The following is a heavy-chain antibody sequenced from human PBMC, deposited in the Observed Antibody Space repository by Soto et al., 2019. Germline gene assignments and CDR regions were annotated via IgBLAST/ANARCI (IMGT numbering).Heavy chain of an antibody. V-gene: IGHV2-5*01. D-gene: IGHD6-19*01. CDR1: GFSLTTDEVG. Sequence: QITLKESGPTLVKPTQTLTLTCSFSGFSLTTDEVGVGWIRQPPGKALEWLAMIFGNDDKRYSPSLRSRLTLTKDTSRHQVVMSLTNMDPVDTATYYCAHRRRSNNVWYTVGFWGQGKLVTVSS. CDR3: AHRRRSNNVWYTVGF. CDR2: IFGNDDK. J-gene: IGHJ4*02.